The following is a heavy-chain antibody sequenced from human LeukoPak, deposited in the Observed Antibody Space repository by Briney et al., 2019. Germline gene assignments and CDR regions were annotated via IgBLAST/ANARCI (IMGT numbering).Heavy chain of an antibody. CDR2: IGGSGGST. Sequence: GGTLRLSCAASGFTFSSYGMSWVRQAPGKGLEWVSAIGGSGGSTYYADSVKGRFTTSRDNSKNTLYLQMNSLRAEDTAVYYCAKKQQWLAENWFDPWGQGTLVTVSS. J-gene: IGHJ5*02. V-gene: IGHV3-23*01. D-gene: IGHD6-19*01. CDR3: AKKQQWLAENWFDP. CDR1: GFTFSSYG.